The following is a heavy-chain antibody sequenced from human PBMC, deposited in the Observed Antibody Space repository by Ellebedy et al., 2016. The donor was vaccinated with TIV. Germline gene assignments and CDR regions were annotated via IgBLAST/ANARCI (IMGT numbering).Heavy chain of an antibody. V-gene: IGHV4-4*07. Sequence: SETLSLXXTVSGGSISSYYWSWIRQPAGKGLEWIGRIYTSGSTNYNPSLKSRVTMSVDTSKNQFSLKLSSVTAADTAVYYCARDSMVRGVTSPQSYYYYGMDVWGQGTTVTVSS. J-gene: IGHJ6*02. CDR1: GGSISSYY. CDR3: ARDSMVRGVTSPQSYYYYGMDV. D-gene: IGHD3-10*01. CDR2: IYTSGST.